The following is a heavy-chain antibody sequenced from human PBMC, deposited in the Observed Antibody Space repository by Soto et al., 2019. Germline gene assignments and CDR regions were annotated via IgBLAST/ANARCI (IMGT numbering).Heavy chain of an antibody. J-gene: IGHJ5*02. D-gene: IGHD1-26*01. Sequence: GGSLRLSCAASGFTFTSYSMNWVRQSPGKGLEWVSSISSSSSYIYYADSAKGRFTISRDNAKNLLYLQMNSLRAEDTAVYYCARYPTGAQDWLDPWGQGTPVTVSS. CDR2: ISSSSSYI. CDR3: ARYPTGAQDWLDP. V-gene: IGHV3-21*01. CDR1: GFTFTSYS.